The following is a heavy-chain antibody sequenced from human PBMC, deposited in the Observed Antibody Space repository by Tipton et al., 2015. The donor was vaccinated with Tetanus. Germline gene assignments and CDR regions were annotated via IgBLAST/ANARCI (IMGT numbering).Heavy chain of an antibody. Sequence: QSGAEVKKPGASVKVSCKASGYSFTSHDIFWVRQASGQGLEWMGWISAYNGNTNYAQKLQGRVTMTTDTSTSTAYMELRSLRSDDTAVYYCARDSTGRFDPWGQGTLVTVSS. V-gene: IGHV1-18*01. J-gene: IGHJ5*02. CDR2: ISAYNGNT. CDR1: GYSFTSHD. D-gene: IGHD2-2*01. CDR3: ARDSTGRFDP.